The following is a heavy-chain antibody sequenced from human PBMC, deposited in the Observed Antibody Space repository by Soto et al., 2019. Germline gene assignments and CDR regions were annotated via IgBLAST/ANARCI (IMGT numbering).Heavy chain of an antibody. CDR2: ISSSGSAI. CDR3: ARCDGYNCLATTDY. CDR1: GFTVSDYY. Sequence: QVQLVQSGGGLVKPGGSLGLSCAASGFTVSDYYMSWIRQAPGKGLEWISYISSSGSAIYYADSVKGRFTISRDNAKSSLSLQMNNLRAEDTAVYYCARCDGYNCLATTDYWGQGTLVTVSS. J-gene: IGHJ4*02. V-gene: IGHV3-11*01. D-gene: IGHD5-12*01.